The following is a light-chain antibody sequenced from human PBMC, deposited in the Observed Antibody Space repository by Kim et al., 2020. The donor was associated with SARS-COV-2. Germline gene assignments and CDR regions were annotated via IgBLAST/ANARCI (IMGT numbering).Light chain of an antibody. CDR2: EVS. CDR3: CSYARTSYV. CDR1: SSDMGAYEN. V-gene: IGLV2-8*01. J-gene: IGLJ1*01. Sequence: PGKAGTISCTGSSSDMGAYENVSWYQQHPGKAPKLRISEVSKRSSGVPDRFSGSKSGNTASLTVSGLQAEDEADYYCCSYARTSYVFGTGTKVTVL.